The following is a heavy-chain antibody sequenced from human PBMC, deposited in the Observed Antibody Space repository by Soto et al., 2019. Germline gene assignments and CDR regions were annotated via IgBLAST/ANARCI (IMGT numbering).Heavy chain of an antibody. V-gene: IGHV4-30-4*01. CDR2: IYYSGST. J-gene: IGHJ3*02. CDR1: GGSISSGDYY. D-gene: IGHD1-1*01. Sequence: PSETLSLTCTVSGGSISSGDYYWSWIRQPPGKGLEWIGYIYYSGSTYYNPSLKSRVTISVDKSKNQFYLKLRSVTAADKAVDYSARGVTTSDAFDIWGQGKMVTVSS. CDR3: ARGVTTSDAFDI.